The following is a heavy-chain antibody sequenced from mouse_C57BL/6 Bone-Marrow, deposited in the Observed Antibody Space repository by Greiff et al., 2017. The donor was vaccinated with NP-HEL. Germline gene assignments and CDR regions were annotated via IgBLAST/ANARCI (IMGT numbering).Heavy chain of an antibody. D-gene: IGHD1-1*01. CDR1: GYTFTSYW. CDR2: IDPSDSYT. Sequence: QVQLQQPGAELVMPGASVKLSCKASGYTFTSYWMHWVKQRPGQGLEWIGEIDPSDSYTNYNQKFKGKSTLTVDKSSSTAYMQLSSLTSEDSAVYYCARGGSNYYGSPFDYWGQGTTLTVSS. CDR3: ARGGSNYYGSPFDY. V-gene: IGHV1-69*01. J-gene: IGHJ2*01.